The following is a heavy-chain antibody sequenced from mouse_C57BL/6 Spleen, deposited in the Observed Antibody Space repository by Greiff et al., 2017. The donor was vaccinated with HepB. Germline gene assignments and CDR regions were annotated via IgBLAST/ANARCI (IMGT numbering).Heavy chain of an antibody. CDR2: ISNGGGST. CDR1: GFTFSDYY. CDR3: ARQEQDGNYEYFDV. V-gene: IGHV5-12*01. Sequence: EVMLVESGGGLVQPGGSLKLSCAASGFTFSDYYMYWVRQTPEKRLEWVAYISNGGGSTYYPDTVKGRFTISRDNAKNTLYLQMSRLKSEDTAMYYCARQEQDGNYEYFDVWGTGTTVTVSS. D-gene: IGHD2-1*01. J-gene: IGHJ1*03.